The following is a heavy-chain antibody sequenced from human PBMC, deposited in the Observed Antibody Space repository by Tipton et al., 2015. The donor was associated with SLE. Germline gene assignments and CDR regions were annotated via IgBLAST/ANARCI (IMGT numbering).Heavy chain of an antibody. Sequence: TLSLTCAVYGGSFSGYYWSWIRQPPGKGLEWIGEINHSGSTNYNPSLKSRVTISVDTSKNQVSLKLSSVTAADTAVYFCARGTTLRFGHKVWGKGTTVTVSS. J-gene: IGHJ6*04. D-gene: IGHD3-3*01. CDR1: GGSFSGYY. CDR3: ARGTTLRFGHKV. CDR2: INHSGST. V-gene: IGHV4-34*01.